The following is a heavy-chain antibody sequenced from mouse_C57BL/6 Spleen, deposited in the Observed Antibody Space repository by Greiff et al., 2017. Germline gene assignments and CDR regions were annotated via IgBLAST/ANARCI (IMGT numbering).Heavy chain of an antibody. V-gene: IGHV1-26*01. Sequence: EVKLQQSGPELVKPGASVKISCKASGYTFTDYYMNWVKQSHGKSLEWIGDINPNNGGTSYNQKFKGKATLTVDKSSSTAYMELRSLTSEDSAVYYCARGGDYYGSSYYFDYWGQGTTLTVSS. J-gene: IGHJ2*01. CDR2: INPNNGGT. CDR3: ARGGDYYGSSYYFDY. CDR1: GYTFTDYY. D-gene: IGHD1-1*01.